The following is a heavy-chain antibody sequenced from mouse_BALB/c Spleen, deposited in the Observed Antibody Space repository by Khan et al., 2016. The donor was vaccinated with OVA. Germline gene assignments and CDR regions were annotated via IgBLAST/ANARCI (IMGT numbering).Heavy chain of an antibody. V-gene: IGHV2-9*02. CDR3: ARSKYLARY. Sequence: QVQLKESGPGLVAPSQSLSITCTVYGYSLTRYGVHWVRQPPGKGLEWRGLIWAGGRTNYNWALMSRLSISIDNSKSQVFLIMNSLQTDDTALYYCARSKYLARYWGQGTTLTVSS. J-gene: IGHJ2*01. D-gene: IGHD3-3*01. CDR1: GYSLTRYG. CDR2: IWAGGRT.